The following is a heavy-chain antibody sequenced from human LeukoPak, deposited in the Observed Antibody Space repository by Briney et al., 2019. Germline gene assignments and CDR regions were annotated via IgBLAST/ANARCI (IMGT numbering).Heavy chain of an antibody. J-gene: IGHJ4*02. CDR3: ATDLGYCSGGSCRVY. CDR2: FDPEDGET. CDR1: GYTLTKLS. Sequence: VASVKVSCKVSGYTLTKLSMHWVRQAPGKGLEWMGGFDPEDGETIYAQKFQGRVTMTEDTSTDTAYMELSSLRSEDTAVYYCATDLGYCSGGSCRVYLGQGTLVTVSS. D-gene: IGHD2-15*01. V-gene: IGHV1-24*01.